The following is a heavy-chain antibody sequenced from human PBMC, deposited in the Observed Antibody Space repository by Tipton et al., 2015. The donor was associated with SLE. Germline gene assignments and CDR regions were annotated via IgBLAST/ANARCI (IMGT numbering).Heavy chain of an antibody. J-gene: IGHJ4*02. V-gene: IGHV4-39*07. CDR2: IYYSGST. Sequence: GLVKPSETLSLTCTVSGGSISSSSYYWGWIRQPPGKGLEWIGSIYYSGSTYYNPSLKSRVTISVDTSKNQFSLKLSSVTAADTAMYYYARDSDQWLGIDYWGQGTLVTVSS. CDR1: GGSISSSSYY. D-gene: IGHD6-19*01. CDR3: ARDSDQWLGIDY.